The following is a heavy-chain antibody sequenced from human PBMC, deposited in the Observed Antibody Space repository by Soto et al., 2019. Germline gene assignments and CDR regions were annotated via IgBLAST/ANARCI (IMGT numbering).Heavy chain of an antibody. CDR3: ARANYDFWSGYQFDY. CDR1: GGSISSYY. V-gene: IGHV4-59*08. Sequence: SETLTLTYTVTGGSISSYYWGWIRQPPGKGLEWIGYIYYSGSTNYNPSLKSRVTISVDTSKNQFSLKLSSVTAADAAVYYCARANYDFWSGYQFDYWGQGTLVTVSS. J-gene: IGHJ4*02. D-gene: IGHD3-3*01. CDR2: IYYSGST.